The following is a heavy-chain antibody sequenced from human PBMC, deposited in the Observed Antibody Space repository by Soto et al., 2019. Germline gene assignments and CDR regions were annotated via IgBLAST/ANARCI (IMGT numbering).Heavy chain of an antibody. CDR3: TTGSVEGI. V-gene: IGHV3-15*07. D-gene: IGHD2-15*01. J-gene: IGHJ6*02. Sequence: ESAGGLVKPGGSLRLSCVASGFSFNEAWMNWVRQAPGEGLEWVGRIKTSAGGGATDYAAPVQGRFTISRDDSKNALYLHMNSLRTEGTAIYYCTTGSVEGIWGQGTTVTVSS. CDR1: GFSFNEAW. CDR2: IKTSAGGGAT.